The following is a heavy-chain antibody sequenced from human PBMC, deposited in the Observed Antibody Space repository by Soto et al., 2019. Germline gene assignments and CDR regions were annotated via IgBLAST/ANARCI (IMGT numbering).Heavy chain of an antibody. V-gene: IGHV3-30*18. CDR2: ISYDGSNK. J-gene: IGHJ6*02. CDR1: GFTFSSYG. Sequence: PGGSLRLSCAASGFTFSSYGMHWVRQAPGKGLEWVAVISYDGSNKYYADSVKGRFTISRDNSKNTLYLQMNSLRAEDTAVYYCAKGSSGWYPVRYYYYYGMDVWGQGTTVTVSS. CDR3: AKGSSGWYPVRYYYYYGMDV. D-gene: IGHD6-19*01.